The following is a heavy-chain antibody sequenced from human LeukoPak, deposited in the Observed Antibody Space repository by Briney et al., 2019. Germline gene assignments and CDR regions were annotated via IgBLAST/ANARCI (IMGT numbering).Heavy chain of an antibody. Sequence: PGGSLRLSCETSGFSFSTYWMSWVRQPPGKGLEWVANIRQDGSEKYYVDSVKGRFTISRDIAKQSVFLQMNSLRAEDTAVYYCARLSAMVRGPEDIFYFEFWGLGTLVIVSA. J-gene: IGHJ4*02. CDR3: ARLSAMVRGPEDIFYFEF. CDR2: IRQDGSEK. V-gene: IGHV3-7*01. CDR1: GFSFSTYW. D-gene: IGHD3-10*01.